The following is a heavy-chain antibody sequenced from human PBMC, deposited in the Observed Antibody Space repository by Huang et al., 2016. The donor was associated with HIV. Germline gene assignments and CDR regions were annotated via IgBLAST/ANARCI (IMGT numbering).Heavy chain of an antibody. CDR2: ISSNGETS. CDR3: AKGRATILDRLDS. Sequence: EVQLLESGGGLVRPGGSLRISCAASGGTFSRYAMSWGRQAPGKGLEGVSVISSNGETSDYTDSVKGRFTISRDNSKNTLSRQMHSLRVEDTAVYYCAKGRATILDRLDSWGQGTLVTVSS. CDR1: GGTFSRYA. J-gene: IGHJ4*02. D-gene: IGHD3-3*01. V-gene: IGHV3-23*01.